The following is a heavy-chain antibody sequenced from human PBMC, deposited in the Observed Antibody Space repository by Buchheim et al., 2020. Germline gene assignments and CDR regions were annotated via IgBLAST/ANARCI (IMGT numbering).Heavy chain of an antibody. J-gene: IGHJ4*02. CDR1: GGSISSYY. CDR2: IYYSGST. D-gene: IGHD5-12*01. Sequence: QVQLQESGPGLVKPSETLSLTCTVSGGSISSYYWSWIRQPPGKGLEWIGYIYYSGSTNNNPSLKRRVTISVDTSTNKYSLKLRSVTAADTAVYYCARASMVATMGFDYWGQGTL. CDR3: ARASMVATMGFDY. V-gene: IGHV4-59*01.